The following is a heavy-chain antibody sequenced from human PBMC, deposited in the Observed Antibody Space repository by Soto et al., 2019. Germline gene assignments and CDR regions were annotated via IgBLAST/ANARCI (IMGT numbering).Heavy chain of an antibody. J-gene: IGHJ4*02. CDR3: AKDMDQLGIQLWSNDY. CDR1: GFTFSSYA. CDR2: ISGSGGST. D-gene: IGHD5-18*01. Sequence: GGSLRLSCAASGFTFSSYAMSWVRQVPGKGLEWVSAISGSGGSTYYADSVKGRFTISRDNSKNTLYLQMNSLRAEDTAVYYCAKDMDQLGIQLWSNDYWGQGTLVTVSS. V-gene: IGHV3-23*01.